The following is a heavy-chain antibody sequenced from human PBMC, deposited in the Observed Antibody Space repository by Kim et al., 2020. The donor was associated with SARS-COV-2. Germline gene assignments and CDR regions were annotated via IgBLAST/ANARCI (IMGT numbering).Heavy chain of an antibody. J-gene: IGHJ4*02. Sequence: SLKSRVTISVDTSKNQFSLKLSSVTAADTAVYYCARHLTNSMVRGVHIDYWGQGTLVTVSS. V-gene: IGHV4-39*01. D-gene: IGHD3-10*01. CDR3: ARHLTNSMVRGVHIDY.